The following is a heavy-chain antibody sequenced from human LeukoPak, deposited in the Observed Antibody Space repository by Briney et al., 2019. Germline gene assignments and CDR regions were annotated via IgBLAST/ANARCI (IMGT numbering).Heavy chain of an antibody. Sequence: SETLSLTCTVSGYSISSGYYWGWIRQPPGKGLEWIGSIYHSGSTYYNPSLKSRVTMSVDTSKNQFSLKLSSVTAADTAVYYCAREAGGGWDYFDYWGQGTLVTVSS. CDR2: IYHSGST. V-gene: IGHV4-38-2*02. CDR1: GYSISSGYY. J-gene: IGHJ4*02. CDR3: AREAGGGWDYFDY. D-gene: IGHD3-10*01.